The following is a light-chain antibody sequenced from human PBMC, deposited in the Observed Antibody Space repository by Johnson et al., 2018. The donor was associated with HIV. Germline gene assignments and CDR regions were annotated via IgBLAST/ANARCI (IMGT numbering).Light chain of an antibody. Sequence: QLVLTQPPSVSAAPGQKVNISCSGSSSNIGNNYVSWYQQLPVTAPKVLIYDNNKRPSGIPDRFSGSKSGTSATLGITGLQPGDEAVYYCGTWDSRLSAYVFGTGTKVTVL. CDR2: DNN. J-gene: IGLJ1*01. CDR1: SSNIGNNY. CDR3: GTWDSRLSAYV. V-gene: IGLV1-51*01.